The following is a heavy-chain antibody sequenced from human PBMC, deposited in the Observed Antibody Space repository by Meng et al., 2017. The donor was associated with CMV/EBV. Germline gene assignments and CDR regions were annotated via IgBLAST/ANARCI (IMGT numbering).Heavy chain of an antibody. Sequence: SETLSLTCTVSGGSISSSSYYWGWIRQPPGKGLEWNGSIYYSGSTYYNPSLKSRVTISVDTSKNQFSLKLSSVTAADTAVYYCATSYYDFWSASYNWFDPWGQGTLVTVSS. D-gene: IGHD3-3*01. CDR2: IYYSGST. J-gene: IGHJ5*02. CDR1: GGSISSSSYY. V-gene: IGHV4-39*01. CDR3: ATSYYDFWSASYNWFDP.